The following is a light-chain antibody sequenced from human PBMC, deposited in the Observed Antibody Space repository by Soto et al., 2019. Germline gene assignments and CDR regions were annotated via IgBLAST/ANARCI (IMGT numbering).Light chain of an antibody. Sequence: AIQMTQSPSSLPASVGDRVTITCRASQGIRNDLGWYQQKPGKAPKLLIYAASSLQSGVPSRFSGSGSGTDFTLTISSLQPEDFATYYCQQFNSYSPGAFGQGTKVDIK. CDR3: QQFNSYSPGA. J-gene: IGKJ1*01. V-gene: IGKV1-6*01. CDR1: QGIRND. CDR2: AAS.